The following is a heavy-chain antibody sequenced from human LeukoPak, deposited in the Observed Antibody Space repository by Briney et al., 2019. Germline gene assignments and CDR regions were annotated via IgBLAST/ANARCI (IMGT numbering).Heavy chain of an antibody. CDR1: GFTFSSYS. D-gene: IGHD4-17*01. J-gene: IGHJ6*04. Sequence: GGSLRLSCAASGFTFSSYSMNWVRQGPGKGLEWVSSISSSSSYIYYADSVKGRFTISRDNAKNSLYLQMNSLRAEDTAVYYCASLRTVSHYYGMDVWGKGTTVTVSS. CDR3: ASLRTVSHYYGMDV. V-gene: IGHV3-21*01. CDR2: ISSSSSYI.